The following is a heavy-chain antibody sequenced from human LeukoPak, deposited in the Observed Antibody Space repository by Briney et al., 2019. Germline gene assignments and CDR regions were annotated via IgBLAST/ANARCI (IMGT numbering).Heavy chain of an antibody. D-gene: IGHD6-19*01. J-gene: IGHJ4*02. CDR3: ARDIAVAGTSY. V-gene: IGHV3-21*01. CDR1: GFTFSRYS. Sequence: GGSLRLSCAASGFTFSRYSMNWVRQAPGKGLEWVSSMSSSSGLIYYGDSVRGRFTVSRDNAKRSLYLQMNSLRADDTAVYYCARDIAVAGTSYWGQGTLVTVSS. CDR2: MSSSSGLI.